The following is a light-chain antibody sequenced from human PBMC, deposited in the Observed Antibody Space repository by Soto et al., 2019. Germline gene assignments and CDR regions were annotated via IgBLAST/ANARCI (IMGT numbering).Light chain of an antibody. CDR2: DTS. J-gene: IGKJ4*01. Sequence: EIVLTQSPATLSVSPGERATLSCRASQNVSRFLAWYQRRPGQAPRLVIYDTSKRASDTPARFSGSGSGTDFTLTISSLEPEDVAVYYCQQRSNWPPITFGGGTKVDIK. V-gene: IGKV3-11*01. CDR1: QNVSRF. CDR3: QQRSNWPPIT.